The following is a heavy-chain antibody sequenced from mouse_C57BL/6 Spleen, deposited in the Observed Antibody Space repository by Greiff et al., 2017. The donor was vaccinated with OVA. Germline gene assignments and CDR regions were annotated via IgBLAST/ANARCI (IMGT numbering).Heavy chain of an antibody. CDR2: FHPYNDDT. CDR1: GYTFTTYP. CDR3: ARSYYGSSHWYFDV. D-gene: IGHD1-1*01. Sequence: QVQLKESGAELVKPGASVKMSCKASGYTFTTYPIEWMKQNHGKSLEWIGNFHPYNDDTKYNEKFKGKATLTVEKSSSTVYLELSRLTSDDSAVYYCARSYYGSSHWYFDVWGTGTTVTVSS. J-gene: IGHJ1*03. V-gene: IGHV1-47*01.